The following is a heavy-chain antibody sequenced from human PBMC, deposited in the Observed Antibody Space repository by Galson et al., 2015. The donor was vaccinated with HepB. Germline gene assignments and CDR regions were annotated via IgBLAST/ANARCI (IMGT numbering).Heavy chain of an antibody. Sequence: SLRLSCAASGFIFTDHYMDWVRQAPGKGLEWVGRIRNRANRYTTEYAASVKGRFTISRDDSQNLLSLQMNSLKTDDSAVYYCARGHSSGWGEDYFDAWGQGTLVTVSS. D-gene: IGHD3-22*01. V-gene: IGHV3-72*01. CDR2: IRNRANRYTT. CDR3: ARGHSSGWGEDYFDA. CDR1: GFIFTDHY. J-gene: IGHJ5*02.